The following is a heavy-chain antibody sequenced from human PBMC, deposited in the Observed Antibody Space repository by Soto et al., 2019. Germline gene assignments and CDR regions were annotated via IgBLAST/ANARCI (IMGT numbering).Heavy chain of an antibody. J-gene: IGHJ5*02. CDR1: GYTFSNYG. CDR3: ARVVPGAEAWFGP. CDR2: ISLYSDGT. Sequence: QVQRVQSGGEVKRPGASVKVSCKTSGYTFSNYGITWVRQAPGQPLEWLGWISLYSDGTNYAQKFQGRVSMTTDTSTNTAYMERRSLRSDDTAVYYCARVVPGAEAWFGPWGQGTLVTVSS. D-gene: IGHD2-2*01. V-gene: IGHV1-18*01.